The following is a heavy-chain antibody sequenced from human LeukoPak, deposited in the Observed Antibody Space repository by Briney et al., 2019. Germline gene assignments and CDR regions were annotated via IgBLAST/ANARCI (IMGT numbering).Heavy chain of an antibody. J-gene: IGHJ2*01. D-gene: IGHD2-15*01. CDR2: ISGSGNTT. CDR1: QFTFSNYA. V-gene: IGHV3-23*01. Sequence: PGGSLRLSCAASQFTFSNYAMSWVRQAPGKGLEWVSAISGSGNTTYFGDSVTGRFTISRDNSKNTVYLQMNSLSAEDTAVYYCAKGPAPYCGGGRCYSPHWYFDLWGRGTLVTVSS. CDR3: AKGPAPYCGGGRCYSPHWYFDL.